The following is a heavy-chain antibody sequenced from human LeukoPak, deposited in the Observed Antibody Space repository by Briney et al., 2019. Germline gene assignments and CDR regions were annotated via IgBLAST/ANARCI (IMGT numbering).Heavy chain of an antibody. J-gene: IGHJ6*02. CDR1: GYTFTSYG. CDR2: ISAYNGNT. Sequence: GASVKVSCKASGYTFTSYGISWVRQAPGQGGEWMGWISAYNGNTNYAQKLQGRVTMTTDTSTSTAYMELRSLRSDDTAVYYCARAGYCSSPPEGLTLYYYYGMDVWGQGTTVTASS. D-gene: IGHD2-2*01. CDR3: ARAGYCSSPPEGLTLYYYYGMDV. V-gene: IGHV1-18*01.